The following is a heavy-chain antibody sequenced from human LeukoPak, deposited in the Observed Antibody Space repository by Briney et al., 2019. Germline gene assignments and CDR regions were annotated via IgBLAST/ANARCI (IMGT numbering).Heavy chain of an antibody. CDR3: ARGYGPEYFRH. J-gene: IGHJ1*01. D-gene: IGHD5-18*01. CDR2: IYSGGST. Sequence: PGGSLRLSCAASGFTVSSNYMSWVRQAPGKGLEWVSVIYSGGSTYYADSVKGRFTISRENSKNTLYLQMNSLRAEDTAVYYCARGYGPEYFRHWGQGTLVTVSS. V-gene: IGHV3-53*01. CDR1: GFTVSSNY.